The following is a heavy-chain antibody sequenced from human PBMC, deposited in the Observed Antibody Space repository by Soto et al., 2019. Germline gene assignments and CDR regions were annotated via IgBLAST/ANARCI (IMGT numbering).Heavy chain of an antibody. CDR2: MYPSNLIS. V-gene: IGHV1-2*07. J-gene: IGHJ4*02. CDR1: GYTFSAYY. D-gene: IGHD2-15*01. Sequence: ASMKVSCKTSGYTFSAYYVHRARLAPGRGFQWLGWMYPSNLISAFLYFFLVLVSMTSDTSTTIFHMDLIILTSDDPAVYYCMRGGWGDSPIDYWGQGTQVTVSS. CDR3: MRGGWGDSPIDY.